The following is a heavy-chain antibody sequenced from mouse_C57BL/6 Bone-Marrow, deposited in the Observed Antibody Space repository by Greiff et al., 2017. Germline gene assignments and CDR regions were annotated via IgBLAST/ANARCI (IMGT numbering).Heavy chain of an antibody. V-gene: IGHV2-5*01. CDR1: GFSLTSYG. CDR2: IWRGGST. J-gene: IGHJ3*01. CDR3: AKEGRLRRGFAY. Sequence: VQRVESGPGLVQPSQSLSITCTVSGFSLTSYGVHWVRQSPGKGLEWLGVIWRGGSTDYNAAFMSRLSITKDNSKSQVFFKMNSLQADDTAIYYCAKEGRLRRGFAYWGQGTLVTVSA. D-gene: IGHD2-2*01.